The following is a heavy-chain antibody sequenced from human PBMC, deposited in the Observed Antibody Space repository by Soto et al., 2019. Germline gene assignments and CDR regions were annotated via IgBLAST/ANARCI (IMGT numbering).Heavy chain of an antibody. CDR3: AREGAVATIFHYYGMDV. CDR1: GGSISSGGYY. V-gene: IGHV4-31*03. CDR2: IYYSGST. J-gene: IGHJ6*02. D-gene: IGHD5-12*01. Sequence: SETLSLTCTVSGGSISSGGYYWSWIRQHPGKGLEWIGYIYYSGSTYYNPSLKSRVTISVDTSKNQFSLKLSSVTAADTAVYYCAREGAVATIFHYYGMDVWGQGTTVTVSS.